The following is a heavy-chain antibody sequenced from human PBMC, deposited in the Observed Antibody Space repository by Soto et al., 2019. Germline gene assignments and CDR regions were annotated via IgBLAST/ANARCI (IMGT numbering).Heavy chain of an antibody. CDR3: ARVSLPHIFDY. CDR1: GGSVTSGRDY. V-gene: IGHV4-61*01. Sequence: SETLSLTCSVSGGSVTSGRDYWGWIRQTPGKGLEWIGYIYYSGSTNYNPSLKSRVTISVDTSKNQFSLKLSSVTAADTAVYYCARVSLPHIFDYWGQGTLVTVSS. J-gene: IGHJ4*02. CDR2: IYYSGST. D-gene: IGHD2-21*02.